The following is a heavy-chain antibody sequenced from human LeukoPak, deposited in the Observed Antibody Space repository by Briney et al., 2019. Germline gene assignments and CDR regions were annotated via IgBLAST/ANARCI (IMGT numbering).Heavy chain of an antibody. D-gene: IGHD1-14*01. Sequence: ASVTVSCTASGYTFTIYYMHWVRQAPGQGLEWMGIINPSGGDTSYAQKFQGRLTMTRDTSTNTVYMELTSLRSEATAVYYCAREVMDNLRFDYWGQGTLVTVSS. CDR3: AREVMDNLRFDY. V-gene: IGHV1-46*01. CDR1: GYTFTIYY. CDR2: INPSGGDT. J-gene: IGHJ4*02.